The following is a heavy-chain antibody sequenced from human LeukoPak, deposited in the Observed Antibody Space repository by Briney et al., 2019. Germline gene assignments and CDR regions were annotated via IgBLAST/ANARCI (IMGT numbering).Heavy chain of an antibody. D-gene: IGHD3-10*01. V-gene: IGHV1-69*01. CDR2: IIPIFGTA. J-gene: IGHJ5*02. CDR3: ARDVESELLWFGELFKAPHNWFDP. Sequence: PVKVSCKASGGTFSSYATSWVRQAPGQGLEWMGGIIPIFGTANYAQKFQGRVTITADESTSTAYMELSSLRSEDTAVYYCARDVESELLWFGELFKAPHNWFDPWGQGTLVTVSS. CDR1: GGTFSSYA.